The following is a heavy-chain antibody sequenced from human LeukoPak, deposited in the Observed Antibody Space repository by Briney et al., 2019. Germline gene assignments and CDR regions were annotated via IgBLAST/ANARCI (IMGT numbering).Heavy chain of an antibody. CDR1: GGSISSGGYS. CDR3: ARASTYYYDSSGYYNGGYNWFDP. Sequence: PSQTLSLTCAVSGGSISSGGYSWSWIRQPPGKGLEWIGYIYHSGSTYYNPSLKSRVTISVDRSKNQFSLKLSSVTAADTAVYYCARASTYYYDSSGYYNGGYNWFDPWGQGTLVTVSS. D-gene: IGHD3-22*01. V-gene: IGHV4-30-2*01. CDR2: IYHSGST. J-gene: IGHJ5*02.